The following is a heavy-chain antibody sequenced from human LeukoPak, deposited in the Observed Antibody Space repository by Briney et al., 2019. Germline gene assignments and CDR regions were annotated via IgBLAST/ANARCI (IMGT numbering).Heavy chain of an antibody. D-gene: IGHD3-16*01. J-gene: IGHJ4*02. V-gene: IGHV3-30*18. CDR1: GFTFYSYG. CDR2: ISDNGRNN. CDR3: AKDNRGYFDF. Sequence: GVAVRLSCAASGFTFYSYGMHWVRQAPGKGLEWVALISDNGRNNYYADSVKGRFTISRDNSKNTLYLQVSSLRTEDTAVYFCAKDNRGYFDFWGQGTLVTVS.